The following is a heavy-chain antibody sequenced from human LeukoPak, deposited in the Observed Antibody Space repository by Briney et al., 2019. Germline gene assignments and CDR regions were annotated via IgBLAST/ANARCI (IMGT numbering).Heavy chain of an antibody. V-gene: IGHV1-2*02. J-gene: IGHJ4*02. CDR2: INPNSGGT. CDR1: GYTFTGYY. CDR3: ATLGALFGVVIIVEEESFDY. Sequence: GASAKVSCKASGYTFTGYYMHWVRQAPGQGLEWMGWINPNSGGTNYAQKFQGRVTMTRDTCISTAYMEMSRLRSDDTAVYYCATLGALFGVVIIVEEESFDYWGQGTLVTVSS. D-gene: IGHD3-3*01.